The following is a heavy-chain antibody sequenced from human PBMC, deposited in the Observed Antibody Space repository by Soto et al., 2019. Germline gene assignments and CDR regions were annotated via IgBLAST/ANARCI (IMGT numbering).Heavy chain of an antibody. V-gene: IGHV1-69*13. CDR3: VRDEADSNRWYRTFDP. J-gene: IGHJ5*02. CDR2: IIPIFGTA. D-gene: IGHD6-13*01. Sequence: ASVKVSRKASGGTFSSYAISWVRQAPGQGLEWMGGIIPIFGTANYAQELRGGVTITADESTSTAYIDLSSLSDEDTAGYYCVRDEADSNRWYRTFDPGG. CDR1: GGTFSSYA.